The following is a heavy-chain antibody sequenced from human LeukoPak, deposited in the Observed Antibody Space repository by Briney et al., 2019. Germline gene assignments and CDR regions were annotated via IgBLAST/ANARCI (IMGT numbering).Heavy chain of an antibody. V-gene: IGHV1-24*01. CDR3: ALTVREYSSFV. D-gene: IGHD6-6*01. CDR1: VYTLTELS. CDR2: FDPEDGET. J-gene: IGHJ4*02. Sequence: ASVKVSCKVSVYTLTELSMHWVRQAPGKGREWMGGFDPEDGETIYAQKFQGRVTMTEDTSTDTAYMELSSLRSEDTAVYYCALTVREYSSFVWGQGTLVTVPS.